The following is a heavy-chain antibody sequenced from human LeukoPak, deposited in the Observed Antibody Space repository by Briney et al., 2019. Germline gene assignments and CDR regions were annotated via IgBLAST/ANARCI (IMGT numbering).Heavy chain of an antibody. CDR3: ARDRGSSSPNYFDY. Sequence: ASVKVSCKASGGTFSSYAISWVRQAPGQGLEWMGRIIPILGIANYAQKFQGRVTITADKSTSTAYMELSSLRSEDTAVYYCARDRGSSSPNYFDYWGQGTLVTVSS. CDR2: IIPILGIA. D-gene: IGHD6-13*01. CDR1: GGTFSSYA. V-gene: IGHV1-69*04. J-gene: IGHJ4*02.